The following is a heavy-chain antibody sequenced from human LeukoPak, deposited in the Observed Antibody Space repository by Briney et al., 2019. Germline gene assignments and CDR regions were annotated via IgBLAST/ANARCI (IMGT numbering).Heavy chain of an antibody. V-gene: IGHV4-38-2*02. D-gene: IGHD3-22*01. J-gene: IGHJ4*02. CDR2: IYYSGST. CDR3: ARESYYYDSSGYYGPYYFDY. CDR1: GYSISSGYY. Sequence: SETLSLTCTVSGYSISSGYYWGWIRQPPGNGLEWIGSIYYSGSTYYNPSLKSRVTISVDTSKNQFSLKLSSVTAADTAVYYCARESYYYDSSGYYGPYYFDYWGQGTLVTVSS.